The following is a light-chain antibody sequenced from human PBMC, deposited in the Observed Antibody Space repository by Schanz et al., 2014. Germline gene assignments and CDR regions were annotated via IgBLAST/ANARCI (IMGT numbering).Light chain of an antibody. V-gene: IGKV3-15*01. CDR1: QSVSRN. CDR2: GAS. Sequence: EIVMTQSPATLSVSPGERATLSCRASQSVSRNLAWYQQKPGQAPRLLIYGASNRATGIPTRFSGSGSGTEFTLTISSLQSEDFAVYYCQQYNNWPTTFGQGTKVEIK. J-gene: IGKJ1*01. CDR3: QQYNNWPTT.